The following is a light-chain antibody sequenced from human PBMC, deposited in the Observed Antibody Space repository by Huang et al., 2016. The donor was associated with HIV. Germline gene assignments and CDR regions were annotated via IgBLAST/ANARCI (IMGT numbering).Light chain of an antibody. CDR2: DAS. CDR3: QQRSNWPLT. Sequence: EIVLTQSPATLSLSPGERATLSCRASQSVSSSLAWYQQKPGQAPRLLIHDASNRATGIPARFSGSGSGTDFTLTISSLEPEDFAVYYCQQRSNWPLTFGGGTKVDIK. V-gene: IGKV3-11*01. CDR1: QSVSSS. J-gene: IGKJ4*01.